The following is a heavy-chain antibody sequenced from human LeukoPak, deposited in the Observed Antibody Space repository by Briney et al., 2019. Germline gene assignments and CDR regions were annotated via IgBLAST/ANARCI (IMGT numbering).Heavy chain of an antibody. J-gene: IGHJ6*04. CDR2: IYYSGST. Sequence: SETLSLTCTVSGGSVSSGSYYWSWIRQPPGKGREWIGYIYYSGSTNYNPSLKSRVTIPEDTSKNQFSMKLSSVTAADTAVYYCARNSWFGELNYYYGMDVWGKGTTVTVSS. V-gene: IGHV4-61*01. CDR3: ARNSWFGELNYYYGMDV. D-gene: IGHD3-10*01. CDR1: GGSVSSGSYY.